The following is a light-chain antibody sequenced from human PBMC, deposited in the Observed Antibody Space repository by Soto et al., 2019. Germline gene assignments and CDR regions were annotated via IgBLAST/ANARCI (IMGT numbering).Light chain of an antibody. J-gene: IGKJ1*01. Sequence: DIHPVSVPWSLSASVGDGVSITWRASQSISNYLKWYQQKPGNAPQLLIYAASSLQSGVPSRFSGSGSGTAFTLTISSLQPDDFATYYCQQSYSTPRTFGQGTKVDIK. V-gene: IGKV1-39*01. CDR2: AAS. CDR3: QQSYSTPRT. CDR1: QSISNY.